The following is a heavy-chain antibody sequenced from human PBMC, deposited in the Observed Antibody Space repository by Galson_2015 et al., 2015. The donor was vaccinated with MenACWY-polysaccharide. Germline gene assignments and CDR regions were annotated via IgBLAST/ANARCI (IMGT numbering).Heavy chain of an antibody. V-gene: IGHV3-48*02. CDR3: ALYNWNDKGGALDI. D-gene: IGHD1-1*01. CDR1: GFAFSGYS. Sequence: LRLSCAASGFAFSGYSLNWVRQTPGKGLEWVSYISASSSAIYYADSVKSRFTISRDNAKKSLYLQMNSLRDEDTAVYYCALYNWNDKGGALDIWGRGTMVTVSS. J-gene: IGHJ3*02. CDR2: ISASSSAI.